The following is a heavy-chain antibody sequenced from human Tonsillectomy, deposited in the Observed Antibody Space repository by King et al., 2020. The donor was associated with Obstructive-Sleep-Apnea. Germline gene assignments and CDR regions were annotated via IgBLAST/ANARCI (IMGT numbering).Heavy chain of an antibody. Sequence: QLQESGPGLVKPSQTLSLTCTVSGGSISSGGYYWSWIRQHPGKGLEWIGYIYYSGSTYYNPSLKSRVTISVDTFKNQFSLKLSSVTAADTAVYYCARVTRITMIVEKNYWGQGTLVTVSS. D-gene: IGHD3-22*01. V-gene: IGHV4-31*03. CDR3: ARVTRITMIVEKNY. CDR2: IYYSGST. CDR1: GGSISSGGYY. J-gene: IGHJ4*02.